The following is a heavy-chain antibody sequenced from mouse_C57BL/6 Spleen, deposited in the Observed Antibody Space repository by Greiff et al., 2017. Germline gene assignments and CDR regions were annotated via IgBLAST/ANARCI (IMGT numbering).Heavy chain of an antibody. CDR2: IHPNSGST. V-gene: IGHV1-64*01. CDR3: TRVDCGKAYYFDY. J-gene: IGHJ2*01. Sequence: QVQLQQPGAELVKPGASVKLSCKASGYTFTSYWMHWVKQRPGQGLEWIGMIHPNSGSTNYNEKFKSKATLTVDKSSSTAYMQRSSLTSEDSAVYCCTRVDCGKAYYFDYWGQGTTLTVSS. CDR1: GYTFTSYW. D-gene: IGHD2-1*01.